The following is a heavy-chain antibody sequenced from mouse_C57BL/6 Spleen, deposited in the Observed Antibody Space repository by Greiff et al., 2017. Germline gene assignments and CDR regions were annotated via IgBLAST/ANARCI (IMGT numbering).Heavy chain of an antibody. J-gene: IGHJ1*03. CDR3: ARRTYSLYWYFDV. CDR2: IYPGSGST. D-gene: IGHD2-12*01. V-gene: IGHV1-55*01. CDR1: GYTFTSYW. Sequence: VQLQQSGAELVKPGASVKMSCKASGYTFTSYWITWVKQRPGQGLEWIGDIYPGSGSTNYNEKFKSKATLTVDTSSSTAYMQLSSLTSEDSAVYYCARRTYSLYWYFDVWGTGTTVTVSS.